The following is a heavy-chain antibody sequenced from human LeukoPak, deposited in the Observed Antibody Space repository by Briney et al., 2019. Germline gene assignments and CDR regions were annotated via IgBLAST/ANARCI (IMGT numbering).Heavy chain of an antibody. D-gene: IGHD3-3*01. J-gene: IGHJ6*02. V-gene: IGHV3-23*01. CDR2: ISGSGGST. Sequence: GGSLRLSCAASGFTFSSYAMSWVRQAPGKGLEWVSAISGSGGSTYYADSVKGRFTISRDNSKNTLYLKMNSLRAEDTAVYYCARDITIFGVVIIYYYYGMDVWGQGTTVTVSS. CDR1: GFTFSSYA. CDR3: ARDITIFGVVIIYYYYGMDV.